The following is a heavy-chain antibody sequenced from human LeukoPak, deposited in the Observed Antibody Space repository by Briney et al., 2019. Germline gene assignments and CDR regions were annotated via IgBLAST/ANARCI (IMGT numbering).Heavy chain of an antibody. J-gene: IGHJ6*02. Sequence: GASVKVSCKASGYTFTGYYMHWVRQAPGQGLEWMGWINPNSGGTNYAQKFQGRVTMTRDTSISTAYMGLSRLRSDDTAVYYCARVQIAVAGFVARGYYGMDVWGQGTTVTVSS. D-gene: IGHD6-19*01. CDR2: INPNSGGT. CDR1: GYTFTGYY. CDR3: ARVQIAVAGFVARGYYGMDV. V-gene: IGHV1-2*02.